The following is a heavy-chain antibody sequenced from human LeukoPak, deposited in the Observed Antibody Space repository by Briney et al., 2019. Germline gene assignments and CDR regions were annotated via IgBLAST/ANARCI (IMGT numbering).Heavy chain of an antibody. V-gene: IGHV4-59*11. D-gene: IGHD3-22*01. J-gene: IGHJ4*02. CDR1: GGSLSTHH. Sequence: SETLSLTCVVSGGSLSTHHWSWLRQSPGRGLEWIGYISDSGSTNYNPSLKSRVTISVDTSKNQFSLMLSSVTAADTAVYYCARGYDSSAYYPFNYWGQGTLVTVSS. CDR2: ISDSGST. CDR3: ARGYDSSAYYPFNY.